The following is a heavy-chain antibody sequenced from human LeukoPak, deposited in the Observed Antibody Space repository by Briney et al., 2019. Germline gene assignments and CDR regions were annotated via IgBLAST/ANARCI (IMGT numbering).Heavy chain of an antibody. CDR1: GGSIRSYY. D-gene: IGHD1-14*01. CDR2: IYTSGST. CDR3: ARHSHRANCFDP. V-gene: IGHV4-4*09. Sequence: PSETLPLTCTVSGGSIRSYYWSWLRQPPGKGLEGIGYIYTSGSTNYNPSLKSRVTISVDTSKNQFYLKLSSVTAADTAAYYCARHSHRANCFDPWGQGTLVTVSS. J-gene: IGHJ5*02.